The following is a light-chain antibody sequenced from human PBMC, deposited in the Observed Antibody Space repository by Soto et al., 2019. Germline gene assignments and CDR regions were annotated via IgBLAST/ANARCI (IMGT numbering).Light chain of an antibody. J-gene: IGKJ2*01. CDR3: QQYGSSPLYT. Sequence: EIVGTQSPGTLSLSPGERATLSCRASQSVSSSYLSWYKQKPGQAPRLLIYGASSRATSIPDRFSGSGSGTDFTLTISRLEPEDFAVYYCQQYGSSPLYTFGQGTKLEIK. V-gene: IGKV3-20*01. CDR2: GAS. CDR1: QSVSSSY.